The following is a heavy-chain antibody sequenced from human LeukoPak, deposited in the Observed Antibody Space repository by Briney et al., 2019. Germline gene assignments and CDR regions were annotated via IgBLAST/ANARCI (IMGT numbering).Heavy chain of an antibody. V-gene: IGHV3-15*01. CDR1: GFTFSNAW. D-gene: IGHD1-7*01. Sequence: PGGSLRLSCAASGFTFSNAWMSWVRQAPGKGLEWVGRIKSKTDGGTTDYAAPVKGRFTISRDDSKNTLYLQMNSLKTEDTAVYYCTTEVPLYNWNSVDAFDIWGQGTMVTVSS. J-gene: IGHJ3*02. CDR2: IKSKTDGGTT. CDR3: TTEVPLYNWNSVDAFDI.